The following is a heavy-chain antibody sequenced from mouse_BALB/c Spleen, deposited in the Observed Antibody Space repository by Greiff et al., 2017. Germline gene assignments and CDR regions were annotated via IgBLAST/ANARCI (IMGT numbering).Heavy chain of an antibody. D-gene: IGHD6-5*01. V-gene: IGHV1-69*02. CDR1: GYTFTSYW. Sequence: VQLQQPGAELVKPGASVKLSCKASGYTFTSYWMHWVKQRPGQGLEWIGEIDPSDSYTNYNQKFKGKATLTVDKSSSTAYMQLSSLTSEDSAVYYCNAWGAMDYWGQGTSVTVSS. J-gene: IGHJ4*01. CDR3: NAWGAMDY. CDR2: IDPSDSYT.